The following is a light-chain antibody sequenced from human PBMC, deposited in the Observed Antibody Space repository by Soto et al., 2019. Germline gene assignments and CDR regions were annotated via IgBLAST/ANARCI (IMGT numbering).Light chain of an antibody. J-gene: IGKJ1*01. V-gene: IGKV1-5*01. CDR3: QQYSTYPWT. CDR1: ENINTW. Sequence: DIQMTQSPSTLSASAGDRVTITCRASENINTWLAWYQQKSGKVPKLLIFDASTLASGAPSRFSGSASGTEFSLTISSLQPDDFATYYCQQYSTYPWTFGQGTKVEI. CDR2: DAS.